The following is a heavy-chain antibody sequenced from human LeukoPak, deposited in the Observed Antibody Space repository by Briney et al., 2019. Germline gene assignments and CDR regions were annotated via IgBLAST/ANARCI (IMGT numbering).Heavy chain of an antibody. CDR3: ARGSGTHF. CDR2: ISKSGTYI. D-gene: IGHD3-10*01. Sequence: GGSLRLPCAASGFSFSSHGMNWVRQAPGKGLEWVSSISKSGTYIYYADSVRGRFTISRDNANNSLYLQMNSLRGEDTAMYYRARGSGTHFWGQGTRVTVSS. CDR1: GFSFSSHG. V-gene: IGHV3-21*01. J-gene: IGHJ4*02.